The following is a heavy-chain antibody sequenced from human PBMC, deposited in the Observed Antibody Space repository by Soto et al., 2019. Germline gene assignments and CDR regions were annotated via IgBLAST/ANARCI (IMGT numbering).Heavy chain of an antibody. CDR1: GGTFSSYA. D-gene: IGHD3-9*01. Sequence: ASVKVSCKASGGTFSSYAISWVRQAPGQGLEWMGGIIPIFGTANYAQKFQGRVTITADESTSTAYMELSSLRSEDTAVYYCARDHVLRYFDWLPRTYYYYGMDVWGQGTTVTVS. CDR3: ARDHVLRYFDWLPRTYYYYGMDV. V-gene: IGHV1-69*13. CDR2: IIPIFGTA. J-gene: IGHJ6*02.